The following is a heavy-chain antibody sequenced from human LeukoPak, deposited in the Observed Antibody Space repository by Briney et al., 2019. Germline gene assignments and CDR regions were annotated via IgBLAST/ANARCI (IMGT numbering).Heavy chain of an antibody. V-gene: IGHV4-59*01. CDR3: ARGYAGATTFDY. CDR2: INYSGST. Sequence: SETLSLTCTVSGVSISSYYWSWIRQPPGKGLEWIGYINYSGSTKYNPSLKSRVTISVDTSKNQFSLKLSSVTAADTAVYYCARGYAGATTFDYWGQGTLVTVSS. D-gene: IGHD1-26*01. CDR1: GVSISSYY. J-gene: IGHJ4*02.